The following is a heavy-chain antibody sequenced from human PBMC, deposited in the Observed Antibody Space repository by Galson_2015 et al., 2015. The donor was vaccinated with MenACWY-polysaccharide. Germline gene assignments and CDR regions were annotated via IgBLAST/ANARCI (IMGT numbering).Heavy chain of an antibody. CDR3: AKGYRSYH. CDR1: GFTFSTYW. J-gene: IGHJ4*01. D-gene: IGHD5-12*01. Sequence: SLRLSCAASGFTFSTYWMHWVRQAPGKGLVWVSRIKSDGSSTNYADSVKGRFTISRDNAKNTLYLQMNSLRAEDTALYYCAKGYRSYHWGQGTLVTLSA. V-gene: IGHV3-74*01. CDR2: IKSDGSST.